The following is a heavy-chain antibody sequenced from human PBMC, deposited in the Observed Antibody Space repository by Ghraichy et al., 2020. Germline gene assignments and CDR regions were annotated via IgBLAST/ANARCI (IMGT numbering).Heavy chain of an antibody. V-gene: IGHV3-23*01. Sequence: GSLRLSCAASGFTFSSYAMNWVRQAPGKGLEWVSGISGGGGATYHADSVKGRFTISRDNSKNTLYLQMNSLGAEDTALYFCVQDRRSDYWGQGTLVTVFS. CDR3: VQDRRSDY. J-gene: IGHJ4*02. CDR2: ISGGGGAT. CDR1: GFTFSSYA.